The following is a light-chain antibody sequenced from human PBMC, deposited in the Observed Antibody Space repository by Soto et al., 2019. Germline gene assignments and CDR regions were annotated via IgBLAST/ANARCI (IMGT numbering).Light chain of an antibody. J-gene: IGLJ2*01. CDR3: SAHAGSSTWV. CDR2: EVY. CDR1: SSDVGGYNY. V-gene: IGLV2-8*01. Sequence: QSVPTQPPSASGSPGQSVTFSCTGTSSDVGGYNYVSWYQQYPGKAPKLMIYEVYKRPSGVPDRFSGSKSGNTASLTVSGLQPEDEADYYCSAHAGSSTWVFGGGTKLTVL.